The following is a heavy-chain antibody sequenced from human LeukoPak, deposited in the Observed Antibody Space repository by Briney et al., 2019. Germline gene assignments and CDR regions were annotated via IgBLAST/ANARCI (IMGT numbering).Heavy chain of an antibody. V-gene: IGHV4-4*02. Sequence: PSETLSLTCAVSGGSISSSNWWSWVRQPPGKGLEWIGEIYRSGSTNYNPSLKSRVTISVDKSKNQFSLKLSSVTAADTAVYYCARGYDYGDYVDAFDIWGQGTMVTVSS. CDR1: GGSISSSNW. CDR2: IYRSGST. D-gene: IGHD4-17*01. J-gene: IGHJ3*02. CDR3: ARGYDYGDYVDAFDI.